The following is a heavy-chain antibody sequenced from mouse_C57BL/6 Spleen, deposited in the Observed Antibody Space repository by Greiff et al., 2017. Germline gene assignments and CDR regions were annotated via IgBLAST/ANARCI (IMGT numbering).Heavy chain of an antibody. J-gene: IGHJ4*01. CDR2: IDPSDSET. CDR1: GYTFTSYW. V-gene: IGHV1-52*01. CDR3: AREYSYAMDY. Sequence: QVQLKQPGAELVRPGSSVKLSCKASGYTFTSYWMHWVKQRPIQGLEWIGNIDPSDSETHYNQKFKDKATLTVDKSSSTAYMQLSSLTSEDSAVYYCAREYSYAMDYWGQGTSVTVSS. D-gene: IGHD5-1*01.